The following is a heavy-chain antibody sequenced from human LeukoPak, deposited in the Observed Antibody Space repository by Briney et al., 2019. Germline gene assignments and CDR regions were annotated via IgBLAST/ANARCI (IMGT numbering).Heavy chain of an antibody. V-gene: IGHV3-30*04. CDR1: GFTFSSYA. J-gene: IGHJ4*02. Sequence: PGRSLRLSCAASGFTFSSYAMHWVRQAPGKGLEWVAVISYDGSNKYYADSVKGRFTISRGNSKNTLYLQMNSLRAEDTAVYYCAREILWFGLDYWGQGTLVTVSS. CDR3: AREILWFGLDY. CDR2: ISYDGSNK. D-gene: IGHD3-10*01.